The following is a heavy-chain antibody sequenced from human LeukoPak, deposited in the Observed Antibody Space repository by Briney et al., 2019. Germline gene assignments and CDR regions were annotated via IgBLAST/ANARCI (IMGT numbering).Heavy chain of an antibody. J-gene: IGHJ4*02. CDR2: IWYDGSNK. CDR3: ARQGSRALED. D-gene: IGHD6-13*01. V-gene: IGHV3-33*01. CDR1: GYTLSSYG. Sequence: PGRSLRLLCGASGYTLSSYGTHWVPHAPDKGREGVAVIWYDGSNKYYTDSVKGRFTISRDNSKNTLYLQMNSLRAEDTAVYYCARQGSRALEDWGQGTLVTVSS.